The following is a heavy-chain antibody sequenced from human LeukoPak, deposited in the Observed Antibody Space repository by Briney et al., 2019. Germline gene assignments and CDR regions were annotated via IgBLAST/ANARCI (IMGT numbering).Heavy chain of an antibody. J-gene: IGHJ4*02. V-gene: IGHV1-3*01. D-gene: IGHD7-27*01. CDR3: ATAPGKLGVDY. Sequence: GASVKVSCKASGYTFTSYAMHWVRQAPGQRLEWMGWINAGNGNTKNSQKFQGRVTITRDTSADTAYMELSSLRSEDTAVYYCATAPGKLGVDYWGQGTLVTVSS. CDR1: GYTFTSYA. CDR2: INAGNGNT.